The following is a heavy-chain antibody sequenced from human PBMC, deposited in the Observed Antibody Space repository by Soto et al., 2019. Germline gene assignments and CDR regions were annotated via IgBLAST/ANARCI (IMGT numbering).Heavy chain of an antibody. D-gene: IGHD6-13*01. CDR1: SYTFASYG. CDR2: ISAYNGNT. J-gene: IGHJ4*02. CDR3: ARVIAAAADFDY. Sequence: QVQLVQSGAEVKKPGASVKVSCKASSYTFASYGISWVRQAPGQGLEWMGWISAYNGNTNYAQKLQGRVTMTTDTAASTAYMELRSLGSDDTAVYYCARVIAAAADFDYWGQGTLVNVSS. V-gene: IGHV1-18*01.